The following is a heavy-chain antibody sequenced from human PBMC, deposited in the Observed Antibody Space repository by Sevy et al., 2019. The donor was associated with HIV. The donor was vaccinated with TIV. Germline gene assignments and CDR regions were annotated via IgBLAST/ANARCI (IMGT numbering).Heavy chain of an antibody. CDR3: ARGPGSWDIDY. Sequence: GGCLRLSCAASGFTFSSYSMNWVRQAPGKGLEWVSSISSSSSYIYYADSVKGRFTISRDNAKNSLYLQMNSLRAEDTAVYYRARGPGSWDIDYWGQGTLVTVSS. J-gene: IGHJ4*02. CDR2: ISSSSSYI. D-gene: IGHD6-13*01. CDR1: GFTFSSYS. V-gene: IGHV3-21*01.